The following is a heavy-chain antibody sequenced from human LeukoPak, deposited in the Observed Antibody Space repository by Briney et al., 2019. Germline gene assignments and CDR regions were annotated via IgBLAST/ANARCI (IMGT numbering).Heavy chain of an antibody. CDR1: GFTFSSYA. Sequence: GGSLRLSCAASGFTFSSYAMSWVRQAPGKGLEWVSAISGSGVSTYYADSVKGRFTISRDNSKNTLYLQMNSLRAEDTAVYYCAKRRLTIFGVVAKYYFDYWGQGTLVTVSS. J-gene: IGHJ4*02. V-gene: IGHV3-23*01. D-gene: IGHD3-3*01. CDR2: ISGSGVST. CDR3: AKRRLTIFGVVAKYYFDY.